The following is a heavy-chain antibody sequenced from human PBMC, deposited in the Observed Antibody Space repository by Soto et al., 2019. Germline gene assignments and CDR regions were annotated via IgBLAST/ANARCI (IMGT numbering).Heavy chain of an antibody. Sequence: QVQLVQSGAEVKKPGASVKVSCKASEYTFSNYYIQWVRQAPGQGLEWMGIINPSDGYTTNAQKFQGRVTMTRDTSTSTVYMELSSLRSEDTAVYYCARERGNDAFDMWGQGTKVIVSS. CDR2: INPSDGYT. D-gene: IGHD3-16*01. J-gene: IGHJ3*02. V-gene: IGHV1-46*01. CDR3: ARERGNDAFDM. CDR1: EYTFSNYY.